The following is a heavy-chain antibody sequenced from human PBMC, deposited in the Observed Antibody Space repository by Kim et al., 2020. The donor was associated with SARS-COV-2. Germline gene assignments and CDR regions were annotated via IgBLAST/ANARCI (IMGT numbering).Heavy chain of an antibody. J-gene: IGHJ4*02. CDR1: GFTFSSYA. Sequence: GGSLRLSCAASGFTFSSYAMHWVRQAPGKGLEWVAVISYDGSNKYYADSVKGRFTISRDNSKNTLYLQMNSLRAEDTAVYYCARGALGDSSGLGVYWGQGTLVTVSS. CDR3: ARGALGDSSGLGVY. D-gene: IGHD3-22*01. V-gene: IGHV3-30*04. CDR2: ISYDGSNK.